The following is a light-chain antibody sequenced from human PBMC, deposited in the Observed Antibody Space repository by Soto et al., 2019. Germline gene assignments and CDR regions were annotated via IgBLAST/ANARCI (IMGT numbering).Light chain of an antibody. CDR3: SSHAGSNNYV. Sequence: QSVLTQPASVSGSPGQSITISCTGTGSDVGGYDYVSWYQHHPGKAPKVMIYEVTNRPSGVSNRFSGSKSGNTASLTISGLLAEDEADYYCSSHAGSNNYVFGNGTKVTV. CDR2: EVT. J-gene: IGLJ1*01. CDR1: GSDVGGYDY. V-gene: IGLV2-14*01.